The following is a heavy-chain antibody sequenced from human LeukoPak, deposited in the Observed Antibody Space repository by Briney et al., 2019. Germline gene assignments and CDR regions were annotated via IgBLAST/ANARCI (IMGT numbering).Heavy chain of an antibody. D-gene: IGHD1-7*01. J-gene: IGHJ4*02. CDR2: IHPGDSDT. V-gene: IGHV5-51*01. Sequence: GESLKISCKGSGYSFTSYWIAWVRQMPGKGLEWMGIIHPGDSDTRYSPSFQGQVTISADKSISTAYLQWSSLKASDTAMYCSARQEELLLAPRFWGQGTLVTVSS. CDR1: GYSFTSYW. CDR3: ARQEELLLAPRF.